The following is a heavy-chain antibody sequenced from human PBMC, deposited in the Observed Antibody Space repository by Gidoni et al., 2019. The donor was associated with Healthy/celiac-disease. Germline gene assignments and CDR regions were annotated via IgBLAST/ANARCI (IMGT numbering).Heavy chain of an antibody. Sequence: QLQLQESGPGLVKSSETLSLTCTVSGGSISSSSYYWGWIRQPPGKGLEWIGSIYYSGSTYYNPSLKSRVTISVDTSKNQFSLKLSSVTAADTAVYYCASLSIVGAHSFDYWGQGTLVTVSS. CDR1: GGSISSSSYY. CDR3: ASLSIVGAHSFDY. J-gene: IGHJ4*02. V-gene: IGHV4-39*01. D-gene: IGHD1-26*01. CDR2: IYYSGST.